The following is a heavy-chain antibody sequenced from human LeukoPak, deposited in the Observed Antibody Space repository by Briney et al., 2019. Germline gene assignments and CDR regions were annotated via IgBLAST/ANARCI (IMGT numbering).Heavy chain of an antibody. CDR3: ARLSEYSYYYYYMDV. Sequence: SETLSLTCTVSGGSISSYYWSWIRQPPGKGLEWIGYIYYSGSTNYNPSLKSRVTISVDTSKNQFSLKLSSVTAADTAVYYCARLSEYSYYYYYMDVWGKGTTVTISS. J-gene: IGHJ6*03. CDR2: IYYSGST. CDR1: GGSISSYY. D-gene: IGHD5-18*01. V-gene: IGHV4-59*01.